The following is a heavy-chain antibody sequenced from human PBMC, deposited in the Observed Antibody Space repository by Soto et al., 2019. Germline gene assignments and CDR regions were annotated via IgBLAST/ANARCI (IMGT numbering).Heavy chain of an antibody. CDR3: ARNRSGDY. V-gene: IGHV3-21*01. Sequence: EVQLVESGGGLVKPGGSLRLSCAASGFTFSSYSMTWVRQAPGKGLEWVSSINSRSSSIYYADSVKGRFTISRDNAKNSLDLQMNSLRAEDTAVYYCARNRSGDYWGQGTLVTVSS. CDR2: INSRSSSI. D-gene: IGHD3-10*01. J-gene: IGHJ4*02. CDR1: GFTFSSYS.